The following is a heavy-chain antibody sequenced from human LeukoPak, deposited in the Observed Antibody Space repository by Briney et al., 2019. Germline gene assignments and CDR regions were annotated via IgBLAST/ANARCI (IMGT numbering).Heavy chain of an antibody. CDR1: GGSISSYY. V-gene: IGHV4-59*01. CDR3: ARAYCGGDCYPXYXXFDX. J-gene: IGHJ5*02. D-gene: IGHD2-21*01. Sequence: PSETLSLTCTVSGGSISSYYWSWIRQPPGKGLEWIGYIYYSGSTNYNPSLKIRVTISVDTSKNQFSLKLSSVTAADTAVYYCARAYCGGDCYPXYXXFDXXGQGXLVT. CDR2: IYYSGST.